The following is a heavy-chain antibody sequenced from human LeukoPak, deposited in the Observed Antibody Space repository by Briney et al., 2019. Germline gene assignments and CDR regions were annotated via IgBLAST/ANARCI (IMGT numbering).Heavy chain of an antibody. Sequence: SETLSLTCIVSGDSISSGGLYWNWIRQQPGEGLGWIGYIYYTGSTYYNPSLKRRVTISVDTSKNQFSLKLTSVPAADTAVYYCARTPYYYYSSGYYCDSWGQGTLVTVSS. CDR1: GDSISSGGLY. V-gene: IGHV4-31*03. J-gene: IGHJ5*01. CDR3: ARTPYYYYSSGYYCDS. CDR2: IYYTGST. D-gene: IGHD3-22*01.